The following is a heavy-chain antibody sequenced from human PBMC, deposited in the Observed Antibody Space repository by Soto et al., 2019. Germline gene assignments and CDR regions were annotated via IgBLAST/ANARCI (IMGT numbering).Heavy chain of an antibody. CDR3: ARESGYYYYYMDV. Sequence: SVKVSCKASGGTFSSYTISWVRQAPGQGLEWMGRIIPILGIANYAQKFQGRFTITADKSTSTAYMELSSLRSEDTAVYYCARESGYYYYYMDVWGKGTTVTVSS. J-gene: IGHJ6*03. CDR1: GGTFSSYT. V-gene: IGHV1-69*04. CDR2: IIPILGIA.